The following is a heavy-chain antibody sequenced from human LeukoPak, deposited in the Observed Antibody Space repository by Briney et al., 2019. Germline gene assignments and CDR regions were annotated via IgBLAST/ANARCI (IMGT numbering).Heavy chain of an antibody. CDR3: ARSCSSTSCSDAFDI. CDR2: ICTSGST. Sequence: SETLSLTCTVSGGSISSYYWSWIRQPAGKGLEWIGRICTSGSTNYNPSLKSRVTMSVDTSKNQFSLKLSSVTAADTAVYYCARSCSSTSCSDAFDIWGQGTMVTVSS. D-gene: IGHD2-2*01. CDR1: GGSISSYY. J-gene: IGHJ3*02. V-gene: IGHV4-4*07.